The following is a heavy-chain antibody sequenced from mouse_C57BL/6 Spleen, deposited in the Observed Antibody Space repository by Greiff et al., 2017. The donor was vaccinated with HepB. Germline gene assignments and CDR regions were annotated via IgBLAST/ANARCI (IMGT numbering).Heavy chain of an antibody. D-gene: IGHD4-1*01. CDR1: GYTFTSYW. CDR2: IYPGNSDT. V-gene: IGHV1-5*01. CDR3: TRSGTGSYWYFDV. Sequence: EVQLQESGTVLARPGASVKMSCKTSGYTFTSYWMHWVKQRPGPGLEWIGAIYPGNSDTSYNQKFKGKAKLTAVTSASTAYMELSRLTNEDSAGYYCTRSGTGSYWYFDVGGTGTTVTVSS. J-gene: IGHJ1*03.